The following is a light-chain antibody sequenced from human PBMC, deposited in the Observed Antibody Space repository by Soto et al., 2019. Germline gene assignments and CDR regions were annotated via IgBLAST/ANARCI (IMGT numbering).Light chain of an antibody. V-gene: IGKV3-15*01. CDR2: GAS. J-gene: IGKJ1*01. Sequence: EIVMTQSPATLSVSPGERATLSCRASQSVSSNLAWYQQKPGQAPRLLIYGASTRATGIPARFSGSGSGTEFTLTISSLQSEDFAVYYCQQYNTLRTFDQGTKVDIK. CDR1: QSVSSN. CDR3: QQYNTLRT.